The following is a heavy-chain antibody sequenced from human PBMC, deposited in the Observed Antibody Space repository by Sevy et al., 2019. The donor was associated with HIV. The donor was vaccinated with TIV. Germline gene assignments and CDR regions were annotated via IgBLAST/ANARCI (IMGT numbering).Heavy chain of an antibody. CDR1: ASTFSSYA. CDR2: ISRVGDNT. Sequence: GGSLRLSCEVPASTFSSYAMSWVRQAPGKGLEWVSAISRVGDNTYYADSVKGRFTISRDNSKNTLYLQTNSLRGDDTAVYYCAKQPDYWGRGTLVTVSS. CDR3: AKQPDY. V-gene: IGHV3-23*01. J-gene: IGHJ4*02.